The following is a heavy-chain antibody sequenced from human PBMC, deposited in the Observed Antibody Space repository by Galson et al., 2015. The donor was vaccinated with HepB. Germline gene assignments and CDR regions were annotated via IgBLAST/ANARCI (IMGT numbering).Heavy chain of an antibody. D-gene: IGHD6-13*01. J-gene: IGHJ5*02. V-gene: IGHV1-3*01. CDR3: ATTGTSAAADPFDP. Sequence: SVKVSCKASGYTFTSYAMHWVRQAPGQRLEWMGWINAGNGNTKYSQKFQGRVTITRDTSASTAYMELSSLRSEDTAVYYCATTGTSAAADPFDPWGQGALVTVSS. CDR2: INAGNGNT. CDR1: GYTFTSYA.